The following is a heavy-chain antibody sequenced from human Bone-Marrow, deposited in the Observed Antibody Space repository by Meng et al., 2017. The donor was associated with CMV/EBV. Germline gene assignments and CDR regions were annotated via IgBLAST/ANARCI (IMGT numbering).Heavy chain of an antibody. J-gene: IGHJ6*02. Sequence: SETLSLTCTVSGGSISSSSYYWGWIRQPPGKGLEWNGSIYYSGSTYYNPSLKSRVTIAVDTSKDQFTLKPSSVAAADTAVYFCAGGLGSDYYYYGMDVWGQGTTVTVSS. CDR2: IYYSGST. CDR3: AGGLGSDYYYYGMDV. V-gene: IGHV4-39*06. CDR1: GGSISSSSYY.